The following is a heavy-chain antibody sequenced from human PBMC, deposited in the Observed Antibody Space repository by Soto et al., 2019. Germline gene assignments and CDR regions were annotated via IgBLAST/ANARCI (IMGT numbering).Heavy chain of an antibody. D-gene: IGHD4-17*01. J-gene: IGHJ4*02. CDR1: GFTFSSYA. CDR2: ISYDGSNK. Sequence: QVQLVESGGGVVQPGRSLRLSCAASGFTFSSYAMHWVRQAPGKGLEWVAVISYDGSNKYYADSVKGRFTISRDNSKNTLYLQMNSLRAEDTAVYYCARSQNTVVLDYWGQGTLVTVSS. CDR3: ARSQNTVVLDY. V-gene: IGHV3-30-3*01.